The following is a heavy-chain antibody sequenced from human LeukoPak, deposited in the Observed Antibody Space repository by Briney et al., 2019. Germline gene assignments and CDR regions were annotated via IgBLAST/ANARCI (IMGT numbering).Heavy chain of an antibody. CDR2: ISSGSSYI. CDR1: GFTFSSYS. D-gene: IGHD6-19*01. J-gene: IGHJ4*02. V-gene: IGHV3-21*01. Sequence: GGSLRLSCAASGFTFSSYSMNWVRQAPGKGLEWVSSISSGSSYIYYADSVKGRFTISRDNAKNSLYLQMNSLRAEDTAVYYCARDVSGWSRDYWGQGTLVTVSS. CDR3: ARDVSGWSRDY.